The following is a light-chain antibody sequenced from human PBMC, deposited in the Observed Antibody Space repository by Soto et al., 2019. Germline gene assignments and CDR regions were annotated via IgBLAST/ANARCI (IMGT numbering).Light chain of an antibody. CDR1: ISDIGDYNY. J-gene: IGLJ3*02. V-gene: IGLV2-8*01. CDR3: GSYVGSKSFV. Sequence: QSVLTQPPSSSGSLGQSVTISCTGTISDIGDYNYVSWYQQHAGKAPKLMIYEVSQRPSGVPDRFSGSKSGNTASLTVSGLQAEDEADYYCGSYVGSKSFVFGGGTKVTVL. CDR2: EVS.